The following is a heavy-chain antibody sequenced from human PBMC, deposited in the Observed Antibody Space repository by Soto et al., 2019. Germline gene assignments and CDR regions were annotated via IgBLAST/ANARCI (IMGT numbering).Heavy chain of an antibody. Sequence: PGGSLRLSCAASGFTFSSYGMHWVRQAPGKGLEWVAVISYDGSNKYYADSVKGRFTISRDNSKNTLYLQMNSLRAEDTAVYYCAKDQPTATVTPFWYYYYGMDVWGQGTTVTVSS. J-gene: IGHJ6*02. CDR2: ISYDGSNK. CDR1: GFTFSSYG. V-gene: IGHV3-30*18. CDR3: AKDQPTATVTPFWYYYYGMDV. D-gene: IGHD4-17*01.